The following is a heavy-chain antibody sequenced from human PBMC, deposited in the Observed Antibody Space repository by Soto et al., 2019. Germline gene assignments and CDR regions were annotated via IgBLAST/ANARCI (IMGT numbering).Heavy chain of an antibody. D-gene: IGHD6-19*01. V-gene: IGHV1-2*02. CDR1: GGTFSSYA. CDR2: INPNSGGT. CDR3: ARVNIAVIDY. J-gene: IGHJ4*02. Sequence: QVQLVQSGAEVKKPGSSVKVSCKASGGTFSSYAISWVRQAPGQGLEWMGWINPNSGGTNYAQKFQGRVTMTRDTSISTAYMELSRLRSDDTAVYYCARVNIAVIDYWGQGTLVTVSS.